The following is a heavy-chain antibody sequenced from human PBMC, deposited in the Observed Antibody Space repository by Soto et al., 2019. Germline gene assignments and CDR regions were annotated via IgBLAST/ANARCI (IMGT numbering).Heavy chain of an antibody. Sequence: EVQLLESGGGLVQPGGSLRLSCAASGFTFSSYAMSWVRQAPGKGLEWVSAISGSGGSTYYADSVKGRFTISRDNSKNTLYLQMNSLRAEDTAVYYCAKDGYRSPLPRYSSGWYLSIWGQGTLVTVSS. CDR3: AKDGYRSPLPRYSSGWYLSI. CDR1: GFTFSSYA. J-gene: IGHJ4*02. CDR2: ISGSGGST. V-gene: IGHV3-23*01. D-gene: IGHD6-19*01.